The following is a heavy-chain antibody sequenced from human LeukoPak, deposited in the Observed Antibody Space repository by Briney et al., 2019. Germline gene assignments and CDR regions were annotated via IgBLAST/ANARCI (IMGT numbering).Heavy chain of an antibody. J-gene: IGHJ4*02. CDR3: AIFGSGSSFDY. V-gene: IGHV3-7*05. Sequence: GGSLRLSCAASGFSFSGYWMSWVRQAPGKGLEWVANINQDESEKYFVDSVKGRFTISRDNAKNSLYLQMNSLRAEDTAVYYCAIFGSGSSFDYWGQGTLVTVSS. CDR1: GFSFSGYW. CDR2: INQDESEK. D-gene: IGHD3-10*01.